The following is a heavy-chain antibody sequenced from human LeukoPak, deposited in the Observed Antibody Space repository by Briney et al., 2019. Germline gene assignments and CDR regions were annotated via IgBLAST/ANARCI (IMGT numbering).Heavy chain of an antibody. CDR2: ISSGSSYI. D-gene: IGHD1-26*01. CDR3: ARDSSGSYHFYFDF. J-gene: IGHJ4*02. CDR1: GVTFKNYA. V-gene: IGHV3-21*01. Sequence: GGSLRLSCAVSGVTFKNYAMSWVRQAPGKGLEWVSSISSGSSYIHYADSVRGRFTISRDNAKNSLYLQMNSLRAEDTAVYYCARDSSGSYHFYFDFWGQGTLVAVSS.